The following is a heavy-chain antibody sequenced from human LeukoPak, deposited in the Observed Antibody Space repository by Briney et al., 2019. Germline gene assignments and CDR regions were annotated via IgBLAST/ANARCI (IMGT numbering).Heavy chain of an antibody. CDR2: IYSGGST. V-gene: IGHV3-53*05. CDR3: ARGTEDIVVVVAADTHAFDI. CDR1: GFTVSSNY. Sequence: GGSLRLSCAASGFTVSSNYMSWVRQAPGKGLEWVSVIYSGGSTYYADSVKGRFTISRGNSKNTLYLQMNSLRSEDTAVYYCARGTEDIVVVVAADTHAFDIWGQGTMVTVSS. J-gene: IGHJ3*02. D-gene: IGHD2-15*01.